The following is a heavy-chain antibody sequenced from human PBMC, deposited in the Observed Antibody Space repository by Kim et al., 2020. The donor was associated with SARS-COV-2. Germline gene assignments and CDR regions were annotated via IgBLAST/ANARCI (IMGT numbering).Heavy chain of an antibody. J-gene: IGHJ2*01. Sequence: SETLSLTCAXYGGSFSGYYWSWIRQPPGKGLEWIGEINHSGSTNYNPSLKSRVTISVDTSKNQFSLKLSSVTAADTAVYYCARGHWALWYFDLWGRGTLVTVSS. CDR1: GGSFSGYY. V-gene: IGHV4-34*01. CDR2: INHSGST. D-gene: IGHD3-16*01. CDR3: ARGHWALWYFDL.